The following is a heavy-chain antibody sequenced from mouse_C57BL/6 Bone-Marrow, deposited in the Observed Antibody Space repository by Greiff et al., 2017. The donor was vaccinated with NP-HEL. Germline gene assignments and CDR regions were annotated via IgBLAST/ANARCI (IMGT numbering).Heavy chain of an antibody. CDR2: IDPENGDT. J-gene: IGHJ4*01. D-gene: IGHD2-2*01. CDR3: TTRPMVTTFPGMDY. CDR1: GFNIKDDY. V-gene: IGHV14-4*01. Sequence: EVQLQQSGAELVRPGASVKLSCTASGFNIKDDYMHWVKQRPEQGLEWIGWIDPENGDTEYASKFQGKATITADTSSNTAYLQLSSLTSEDTAVYYCTTRPMVTTFPGMDYWGQGTSVTVSS.